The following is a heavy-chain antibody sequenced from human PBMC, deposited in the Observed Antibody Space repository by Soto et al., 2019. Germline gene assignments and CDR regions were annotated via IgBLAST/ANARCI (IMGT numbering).Heavy chain of an antibody. CDR3: AASIFYYGMDV. Sequence: GESLKISCKGSGYTFTNYWIGWVRQMPGKGLEWMGIIYPGVSDTKYNPSFQGQVTISADKSITTPYLRWTSLKASDTAIYYCAASIFYYGMDVSGQGTTVTVSS. V-gene: IGHV5-51*01. CDR1: GYTFTNYW. J-gene: IGHJ6*02. CDR2: IYPGVSDT.